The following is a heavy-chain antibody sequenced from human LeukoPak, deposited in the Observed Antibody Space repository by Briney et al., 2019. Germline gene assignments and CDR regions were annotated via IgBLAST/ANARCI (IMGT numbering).Heavy chain of an antibody. J-gene: IGHJ4*02. CDR2: ISGSAIST. V-gene: IGHV3-23*01. CDR3: VLYCSSTSCYRGLVDY. CDR1: GFTFSSYA. Sequence: PGGSLRLSCAASGFTFSSYAMSWVRQAPGKGLEWVSAISGSAISTYYADSVKGRFTISRDNSKNTLYLQMNSLRAEDTAVYYCVLYCSSTSCYRGLVDYWGQGTLVTVSS. D-gene: IGHD2-2*02.